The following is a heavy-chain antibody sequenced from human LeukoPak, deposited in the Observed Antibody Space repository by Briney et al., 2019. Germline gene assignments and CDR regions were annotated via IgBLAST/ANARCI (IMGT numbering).Heavy chain of an antibody. J-gene: IGHJ4*02. D-gene: IGHD5-18*01. CDR3: ARDHDTAMAFDY. V-gene: IGHV3-66*01. CDR2: IYSGGST. CDR1: GFTFSSYW. Sequence: GGSLRLSCAASGFTFSSYWMSWVRQAPGKGLEWVSVIYSGGSTYYADSVKGRFTISRDNSKNTLYLQMNSLRAEDTAVCYCARDHDTAMAFDYWGQGTLVTVSS.